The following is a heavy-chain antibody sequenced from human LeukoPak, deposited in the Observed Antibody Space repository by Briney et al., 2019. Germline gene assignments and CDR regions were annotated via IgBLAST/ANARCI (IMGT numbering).Heavy chain of an antibody. CDR2: IGGNGGGT. V-gene: IGHV3-23*01. J-gene: IGHJ4*02. D-gene: IGHD4-11*01. Sequence: GGSLRLSCAASGSTFSSFPMSWVRQAPGTGLEWVSIIGGNGGGTYYADSVKGRFTISRDNSKNTLYLQMNSLRAEDTAVYFCAKERATTTSFDYWGQGTLVTVSS. CDR3: AKERATTTSFDY. CDR1: GSTFSSFP.